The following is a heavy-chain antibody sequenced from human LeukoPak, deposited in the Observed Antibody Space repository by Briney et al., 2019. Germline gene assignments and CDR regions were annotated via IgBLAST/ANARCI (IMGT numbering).Heavy chain of an antibody. Sequence: GGSLRVSCAASGFTFSSYGMHWVRQAPGKGLKWVAFIRYDGSNKYYADSVKGRFTISRDNSKNTLYLQMNSLRAEDTAVYYCAKIVAPISSSGVAWGQGTLVTVSS. CDR2: IRYDGSNK. CDR1: GFTFSSYG. V-gene: IGHV3-30*02. J-gene: IGHJ4*02. D-gene: IGHD6-6*01. CDR3: AKIVAPISSSGVA.